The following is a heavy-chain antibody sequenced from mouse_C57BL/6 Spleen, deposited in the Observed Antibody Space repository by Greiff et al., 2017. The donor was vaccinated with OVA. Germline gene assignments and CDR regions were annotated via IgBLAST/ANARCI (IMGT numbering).Heavy chain of an antibody. Sequence: EVKVVESGGGLVKPGGSLKLSCAASGFTFSDYGMHWVRQAPEQGLEWVAYISSGSSTIYYADTVKGRFTLSRDNAKNTLFLQMTSLMAEDTAMYYCARRHLRLGGFAYWGQGTLVTVSA. CDR2: ISSGSSTI. CDR3: ARRHLRLGGFAY. CDR1: GFTFSDYG. J-gene: IGHJ3*01. V-gene: IGHV5-17*01. D-gene: IGHD3-2*02.